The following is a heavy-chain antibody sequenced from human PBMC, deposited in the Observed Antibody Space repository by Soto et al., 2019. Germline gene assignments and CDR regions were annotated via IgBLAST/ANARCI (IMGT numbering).Heavy chain of an antibody. CDR3: AKGVMTTVVTHFDY. Sequence: QVQLVESGGGVVQPGRSLRLSCAASGFTISSYGMHWVRQAPGKGLEWVAVISYDGSNKYYADSVKGRFTISRDNSKNTLYLQMNSLRAEDTAVYYCAKGVMTTVVTHFDYWGQGTLVTVSS. J-gene: IGHJ4*02. CDR1: GFTISSYG. CDR2: ISYDGSNK. V-gene: IGHV3-30*18. D-gene: IGHD4-17*01.